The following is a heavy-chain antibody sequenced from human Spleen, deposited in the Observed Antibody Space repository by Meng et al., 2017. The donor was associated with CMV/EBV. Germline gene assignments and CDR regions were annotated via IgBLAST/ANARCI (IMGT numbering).Heavy chain of an antibody. V-gene: IGHV3-30*04. CDR3: AREGSRGIVPAAIRGWYFDL. CDR1: GFTFDDYA. CDR2: ISYDGSNK. J-gene: IGHJ2*01. D-gene: IGHD2-2*02. Sequence: GESLKISCAASGFTFDDYAMHWVRQAPGKGLEWVAVISYDGSNKYYADSVKGRFTISRDNSKNTLYLQMNSLRAEDTAVYYCAREGSRGIVPAAIRGWYFDLWGRGTLVTVSS.